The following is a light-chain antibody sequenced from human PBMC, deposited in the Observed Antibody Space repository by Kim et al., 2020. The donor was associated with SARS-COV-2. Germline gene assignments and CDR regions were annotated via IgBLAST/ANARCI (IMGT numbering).Light chain of an antibody. Sequence: ALGRTVRRTGQGASRRCCVARWYRQKTGHAAVFVIYSKDNRPSGIPDRFSGSSAINTASLTISGAQAEDEADYYCNSRDSSGNHWVFGGGTQLTVL. CDR3: NSRDSSGNHWV. J-gene: IGLJ3*02. CDR1: SRRCCV. CDR2: SKD. V-gene: IGLV3-19*01.